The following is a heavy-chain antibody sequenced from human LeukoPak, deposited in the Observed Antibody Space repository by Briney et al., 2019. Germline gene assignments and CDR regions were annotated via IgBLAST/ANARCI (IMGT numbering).Heavy chain of an antibody. CDR3: AREMGSDAIFDY. V-gene: IGHV3-64*02. CDR2: ISDKGAGT. D-gene: IGHD1-26*01. Sequence: GGSLRLSCSASGFTFSSYAMHWVRQAPGKGLEYVSAISDKGAGTYYSDSVTGRFTISRDNSKNTLYLQMGSLRAEDMAVYYCAREMGSDAIFDYWGQGTLVTVSS. CDR1: GFTFSSYA. J-gene: IGHJ4*02.